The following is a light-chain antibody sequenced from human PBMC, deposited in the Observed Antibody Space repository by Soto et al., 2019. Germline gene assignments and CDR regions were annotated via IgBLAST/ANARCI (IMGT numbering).Light chain of an antibody. V-gene: IGLV1-40*01. J-gene: IGLJ3*02. CDR2: SNI. CDR1: SSDIGAGYD. Sequence: QSVLTQAPSMSGAPGQRVTITCTGSSSDIGAGYDVHWYKQFPGTAPKLLIYSNINRPSGVPDRFSGSKSGTSASLAITGLQAEDGADYYCQSYDSSLGGSKGVFGGGTKLTVL. CDR3: QSYDSSLGGSKGV.